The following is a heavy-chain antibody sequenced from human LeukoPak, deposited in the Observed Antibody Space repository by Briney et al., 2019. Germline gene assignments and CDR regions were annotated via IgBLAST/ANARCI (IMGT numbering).Heavy chain of an antibody. Sequence: PGGSLRLSCAASGFTFSTYGMSWVRQAPGKGLEWVSAISGGGGSTYYADSVKGRFTISGDNSKNTLYLQMNSLRAEDTAVYYCAKDLSPGTYDYWGQGTLVTVSS. V-gene: IGHV3-23*01. CDR1: GFTFSTYG. CDR2: ISGGGGST. D-gene: IGHD1-1*01. CDR3: AKDLSPGTYDY. J-gene: IGHJ4*02.